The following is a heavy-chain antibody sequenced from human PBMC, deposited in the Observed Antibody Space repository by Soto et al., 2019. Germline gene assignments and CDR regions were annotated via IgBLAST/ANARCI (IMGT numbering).Heavy chain of an antibody. V-gene: IGHV2-5*02. CDR2: IYWDDDK. D-gene: IGHD3-9*01. Sequence: SGPTLVNPTQTLTLTCTFSGFSLSTSGVGVGWIRQPPGKALEWLALIYWDDDKRYSPSLKSRLTITKDTSKNQVVLTMTNMDPVDTATYHCAHSATQGYDILTGYYTFDYWGQGTLVTVSS. CDR1: GFSLSTSGVG. J-gene: IGHJ4*02. CDR3: AHSATQGYDILTGYYTFDY.